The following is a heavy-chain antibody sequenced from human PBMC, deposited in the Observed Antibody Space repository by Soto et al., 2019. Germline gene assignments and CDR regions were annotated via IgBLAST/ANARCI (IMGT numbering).Heavy chain of an antibody. CDR1: GFTLSSYG. CDR2: IREDGSGI. CDR3: ASSLL. J-gene: IGHJ4*02. D-gene: IGHD2-15*01. Sequence: PGGSLRLSCAASGFTLSSYGTCWVRQAPGKGLEWVANIREDGSGIYYADSVKGRFTISRDNAKNTLYLQMNSLRVEDTAVYYCASSLLRGQGTLVTVSS. V-gene: IGHV3-7*01.